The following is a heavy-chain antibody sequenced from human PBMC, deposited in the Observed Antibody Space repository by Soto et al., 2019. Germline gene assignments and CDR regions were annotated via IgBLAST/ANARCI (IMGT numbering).Heavy chain of an antibody. CDR3: AHSTTDIVVVPAARGYAFDI. J-gene: IGHJ3*02. CDR2: IYWDDDK. V-gene: IGHV2-5*02. CDR1: GFSLSTSGVG. D-gene: IGHD2-2*01. Sequence: SGPTLVKPTQTLTLTCTFSGFSLSTSGVGVGWIRQPPGKALEWLALIYWDDDKRYSPSLKSRLTITKDTSKNQVVLTMTNMDPVETATYYCAHSTTDIVVVPAARGYAFDIWGQGTMVTVSS.